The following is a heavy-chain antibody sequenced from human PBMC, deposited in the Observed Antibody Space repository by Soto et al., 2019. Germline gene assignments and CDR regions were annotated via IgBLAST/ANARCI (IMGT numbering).Heavy chain of an antibody. CDR1: VVSLSNSRMG. V-gene: IGHV2-26*01. CDR2: IFSNYEK. Sequence: QVTLKASGPVLVKPTENLTLTCTVSVVSLSNSRMGVSFILQPQGQALEWLPHIFSNYEKSYTTSLKSKLTISKDTSKSQGGLTMTIMNPVDTATYYCARILPDDLRVWYFDLWGRGTLVTVSS. D-gene: IGHD4-17*01. J-gene: IGHJ2*01. CDR3: ARILPDDLRVWYFDL.